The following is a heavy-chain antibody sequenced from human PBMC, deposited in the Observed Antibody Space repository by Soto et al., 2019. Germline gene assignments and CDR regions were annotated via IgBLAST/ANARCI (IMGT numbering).Heavy chain of an antibody. J-gene: IGHJ3*01. Sequence: QVQLQESGPGLVKPSETLSLTCTVSGYSISTYHWSWIRQPPGKGLEWIGYIYNSGTTDYNPSLRSRVTISLDTSKSQFSLKLRSVTAADTAVYYCARQRTSTSSLDPWGQGTMVTVSS. V-gene: IGHV4-59*08. CDR2: IYNSGTT. CDR3: ARQRTSTSSLDP. CDR1: GYSISTYH. D-gene: IGHD6-6*01.